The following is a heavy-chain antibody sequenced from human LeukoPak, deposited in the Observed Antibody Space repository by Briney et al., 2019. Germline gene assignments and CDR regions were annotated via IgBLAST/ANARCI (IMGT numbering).Heavy chain of an antibody. CDR2: IWHDGSNK. CDR3: ARGRVTGTSYYYYYGMDV. Sequence: GGSLRLSCVASGYTFSSYGMHWVRQAPGKGLEWVAVIWHDGSNKYYAAPVKGRFTISRDNSKNTLYLQMNSLRAEDTAVYYCARGRVTGTSYYYYYGMDVWGQGTTVTVSS. D-gene: IGHD6-19*01. CDR1: GYTFSSYG. J-gene: IGHJ6*02. V-gene: IGHV3-33*01.